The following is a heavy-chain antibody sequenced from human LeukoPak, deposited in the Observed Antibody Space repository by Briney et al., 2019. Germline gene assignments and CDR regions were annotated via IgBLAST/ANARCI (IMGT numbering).Heavy chain of an antibody. Sequence: ASVKVSCKASGYTFTSQYIHWVRQAPGPGLGWMGIINPSGGSTNYAQKFQGRVTMTRDTSTTTVYMELSSLRSEDTAVYYCARETITTTVNYFDYWGQGTLVTVSS. V-gene: IGHV1-46*01. D-gene: IGHD1-1*01. J-gene: IGHJ4*02. CDR1: GYTFTSQY. CDR2: INPSGGST. CDR3: ARETITTTVNYFDY.